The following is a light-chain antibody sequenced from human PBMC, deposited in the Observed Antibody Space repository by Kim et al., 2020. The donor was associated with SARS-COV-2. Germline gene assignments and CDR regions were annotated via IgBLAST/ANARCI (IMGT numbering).Light chain of an antibody. CDR2: EAS. CDR1: QSISTW. J-gene: IGKJ1*01. V-gene: IGKV1-5*03. CDR3: QQYASSPWT. Sequence: ASVGDRVTINCRASQSISTWLAWYQQKPGKGPKLLIYEASSLEGGVPSRFSGSGSGTEFTLTISSLQPDDFATYYCQQYASSPWTFGQGTKVDIK.